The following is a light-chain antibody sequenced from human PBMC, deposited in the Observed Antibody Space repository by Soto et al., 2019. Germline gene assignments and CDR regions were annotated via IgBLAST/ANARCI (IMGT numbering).Light chain of an antibody. CDR3: QQSYNAPIP. CDR1: QNIINY. J-gene: IGKJ5*01. Sequence: IQMTQSPSSLSASVGDRVTITFRASQNIINYLNWYQQKPGKAPQLLIYVASRLESGVPSRFSGSGSGTDFTLTISSLQPEDVATYCSQQSYNAPIPSGQGRRLEI. CDR2: VAS. V-gene: IGKV1-39*01.